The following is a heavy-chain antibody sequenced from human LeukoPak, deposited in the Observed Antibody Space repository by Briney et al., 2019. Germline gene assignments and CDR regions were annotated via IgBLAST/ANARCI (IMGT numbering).Heavy chain of an antibody. CDR3: ARLVDYDNSGDPDIFDI. V-gene: IGHV4-59*01. J-gene: IGHJ3*02. CDR1: SGFISSYC. Sequence: TSETLSLTCIVSSGFISSYCWSWIRQTRGKGLEWIAFINYSGRIKYNPSLQSRVSISLDTSKNHFSLQLRSVMAADTAVYYCARLVDYDNSGDPDIFDIWGQGTIVSIS. CDR2: INYSGRI. D-gene: IGHD3-22*01.